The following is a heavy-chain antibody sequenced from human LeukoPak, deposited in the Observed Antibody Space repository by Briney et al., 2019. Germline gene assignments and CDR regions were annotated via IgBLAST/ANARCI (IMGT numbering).Heavy chain of an antibody. Sequence: SETLSLTCAVYGGSFSGYYWSWIRQPPAKGLEWIGEINHSGSTNYNPSLKSRVTISVDTSKNQFSLKLSSVTAADTAVYYCARTLLRYFDWLFSPFDYWGQGTLVTVSS. D-gene: IGHD3-9*01. CDR1: GGSFSGYY. V-gene: IGHV4-34*01. J-gene: IGHJ4*02. CDR3: ARTLLRYFDWLFSPFDY. CDR2: INHSGST.